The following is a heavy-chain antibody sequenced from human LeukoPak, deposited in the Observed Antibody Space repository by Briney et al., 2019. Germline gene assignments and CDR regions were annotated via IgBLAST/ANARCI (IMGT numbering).Heavy chain of an antibody. CDR1: GYTFTSYG. D-gene: IGHD4-17*01. CDR2: ISAYNGNT. V-gene: IGHV1-18*01. J-gene: IGHJ4*02. CDR3: ATYNDYGDYSGK. Sequence: ASVKVSCKASGYTFTSYGISWVRQAPGQGLEWMGWISAYNGNTNYAQKLQGRVTMTTDTSTSTAYMELRSLRSDDTAVYYCATYNDYGDYSGKWGQGTLVTVSS.